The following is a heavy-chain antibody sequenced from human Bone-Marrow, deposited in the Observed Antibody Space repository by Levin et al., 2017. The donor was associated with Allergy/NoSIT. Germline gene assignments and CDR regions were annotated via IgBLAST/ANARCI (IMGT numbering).Heavy chain of an antibody. D-gene: IGHD2-2*01. CDR1: GFTFDDYG. Sequence: PGGSLRLSCAASGFTFDDYGMTWVRQAPGKGLEWVTTISWNGGNTAYADSVKGRFTISRDNAKNSLSLQMNSLRAEDTALYFCARLRDSASWFKGAFDIWGHGTMVTVSS. J-gene: IGHJ3*02. V-gene: IGHV3-20*04. CDR3: ARLRDSASWFKGAFDI. CDR2: ISWNGGNT.